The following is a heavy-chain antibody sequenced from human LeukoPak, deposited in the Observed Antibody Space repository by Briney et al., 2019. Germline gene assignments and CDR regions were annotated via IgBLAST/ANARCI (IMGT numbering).Heavy chain of an antibody. CDR3: AKSFWWFGEFSPFDY. D-gene: IGHD3-10*01. Sequence: GGSLRLSCAASGFTFSSYGMSWVRQAPGKGLEWVSSISSTHSYIYYADSVKGRFTISRDNAKNSLYLQMNSLRAEDTAFYYCAKSFWWFGEFSPFDYWGQGTLVTVSS. CDR2: ISSTHSYI. J-gene: IGHJ4*02. CDR1: GFTFSSYG. V-gene: IGHV3-21*01.